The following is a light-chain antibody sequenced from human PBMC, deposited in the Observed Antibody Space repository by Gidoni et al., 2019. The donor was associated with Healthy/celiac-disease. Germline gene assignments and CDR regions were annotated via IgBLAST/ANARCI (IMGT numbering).Light chain of an antibody. CDR2: GAS. CDR3: QQYNNWPPLT. J-gene: IGKJ4*01. CDR1: QSVSTN. Sequence: IVMTQSPATLSVSPGERATLSCRASQSVSTNLAWYQQIPGQAPRLLIYGASTRATGIPARFSGSGSGTEFTLTISSLQSEDVAVYYCQQYNNWPPLTFGGGTKVEIK. V-gene: IGKV3-15*01.